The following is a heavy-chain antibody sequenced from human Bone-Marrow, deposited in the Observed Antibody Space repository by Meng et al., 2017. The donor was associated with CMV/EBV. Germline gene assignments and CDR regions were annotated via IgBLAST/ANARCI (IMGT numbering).Heavy chain of an antibody. CDR3: ARDRGSRYCSGGSCYPAYYFDY. Sequence: GGSLRLSCAASGFTFSSYGMHWVRQAPGKGLEWVAVIWYDESNKYYADSVKGRFTISRDNSKNTLYLQMNSLRAEDTAVYYCARDRGSRYCSGGSCYPAYYFDYWGQGTLVTVSS. V-gene: IGHV3-33*01. CDR2: IWYDESNK. CDR1: GFTFSSYG. J-gene: IGHJ4*02. D-gene: IGHD2-15*01.